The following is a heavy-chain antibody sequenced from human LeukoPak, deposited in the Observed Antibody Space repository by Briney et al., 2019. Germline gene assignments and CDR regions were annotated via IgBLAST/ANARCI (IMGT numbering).Heavy chain of an antibody. D-gene: IGHD6-13*01. J-gene: IGHJ4*02. CDR2: IYYSGST. Sequence: PSETLSLTCTASGGSISSSSYYWGWIRQPPGKGLEWIGSIYYSGSTYYNPSLKRRVTISVDTSKNQFSLKLSSVTAADTAVYHCAYIGGQQLVDYWGQGTLVTVSS. V-gene: IGHV4-39*07. CDR3: AYIGGQQLVDY. CDR1: GGSISSSSYY.